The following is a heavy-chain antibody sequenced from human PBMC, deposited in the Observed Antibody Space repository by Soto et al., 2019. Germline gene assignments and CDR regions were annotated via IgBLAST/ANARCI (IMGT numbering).Heavy chain of an antibody. CDR1: GFTFSSYG. D-gene: IGHD3-3*01. CDR3: AREIIPPSGYYKVRVWYYYYGMDV. Sequence: QVQLVESGGGVVQPGRSLRLSCAASGFTFSSYGMHWVRQAPGKGLEWVAVIWYDGSNKYYADSVKGRFTISRDNSKNTLYLQMNSLRAEDTAVYYCAREIIPPSGYYKVRVWYYYYGMDVWGQGTTVTVSS. J-gene: IGHJ6*02. CDR2: IWYDGSNK. V-gene: IGHV3-33*01.